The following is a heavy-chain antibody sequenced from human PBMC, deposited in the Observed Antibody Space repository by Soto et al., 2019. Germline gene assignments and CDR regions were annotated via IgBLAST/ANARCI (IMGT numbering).Heavy chain of an antibody. Sequence: QVQLVQSGAELKKPGASVNISCTASGFNLSDNLINWVRQAPGQGLEWMGWLNTDTGNTRYSETSHGRVTITRHASASIAYLELSALENEYTALYFCARDRHSVGPRANDAFDVWGQGTMITVSS. CDR1: GFNLSDNL. D-gene: IGHD5-18*01. CDR3: ARDRHSVGPRANDAFDV. CDR2: LNTDTGNT. V-gene: IGHV1-3*04. J-gene: IGHJ3*01.